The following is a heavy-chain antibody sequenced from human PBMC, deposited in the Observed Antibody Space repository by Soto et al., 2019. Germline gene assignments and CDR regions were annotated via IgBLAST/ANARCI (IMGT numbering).Heavy chain of an antibody. CDR3: ASNDGDTIKWWTGY. CDR1: GGTFSSYA. D-gene: IGHD2-8*01. V-gene: IGHV1-69*01. CDR2: IIPIFGTA. Sequence: QVQLVQSGAEVNKPGSSVKVSCQASGGTFSSYAISWVRQAPGQGLEWMGGIIPIFGTANYAQKFQGRVTITADEYTRTAYMELSSLRSEDTAVYYCASNDGDTIKWWTGYWGQETLVTVSS. J-gene: IGHJ4*02.